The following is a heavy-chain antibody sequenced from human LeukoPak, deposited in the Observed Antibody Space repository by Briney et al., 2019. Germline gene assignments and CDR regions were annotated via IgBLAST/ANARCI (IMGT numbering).Heavy chain of an antibody. D-gene: IGHD3-22*01. Sequence: SETLSLTCTVSGGSITNNNYYWTWIRQPPGKGLEWIGEINHSGGTKYNPSLKSRVTISVDTSKNQFSLNLISVTAADTAVYYCASRAATYYYDNSGPGWGQGTLVTVSS. CDR3: ASRAATYYYDNSGPG. CDR1: GGSITNNNYY. CDR2: INHSGGT. J-gene: IGHJ4*02. V-gene: IGHV4-39*07.